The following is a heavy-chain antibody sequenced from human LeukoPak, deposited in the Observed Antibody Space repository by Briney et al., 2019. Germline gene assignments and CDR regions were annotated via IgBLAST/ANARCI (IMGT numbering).Heavy chain of an antibody. D-gene: IGHD1-26*01. CDR2: VDWSGGRT. V-gene: IGHV3-20*04. J-gene: IGHJ4*02. CDR1: GFTFDDYG. CDR3: VRSRSYYFDY. Sequence: GGSLRLSCAASGFTFDDYGMSWVRQDPGRRLEWVPTVDWSGGRTSYADSVKGRFTISRDNAKNSLYLQMNSLRAEDTALYFCVRSRSYYFDYWGQGTLVTVSS.